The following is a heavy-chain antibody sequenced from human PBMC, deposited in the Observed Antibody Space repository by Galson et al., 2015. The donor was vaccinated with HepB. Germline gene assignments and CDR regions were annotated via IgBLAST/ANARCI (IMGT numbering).Heavy chain of an antibody. CDR3: ARDSRGITRAFDI. CDR1: GFTFSSYA. Sequence: SLRLSCAASGFTFSSYAMSWVRQAPGKGLEWVSSVSGSGSSTYYADSVKGRFTISRDNSKNTLYLQMNSLRAEDTAVYYCARDSRGITRAFDIWGQGTMVTVSS. D-gene: IGHD3-16*01. CDR2: VSGSGSST. J-gene: IGHJ3*02. V-gene: IGHV3-23*01.